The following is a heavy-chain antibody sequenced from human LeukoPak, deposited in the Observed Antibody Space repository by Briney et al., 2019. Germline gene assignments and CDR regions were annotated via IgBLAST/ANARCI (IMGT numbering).Heavy chain of an antibody. Sequence: GGSLRLSCAASGFTFSSYGMHWVRQAPGKGLEWVAVIWYDGSNKYYADSVKGRFTISRDNSKNTLYLQMNSLRAEDTAVYYCAREEIGYSSSWYSLDYYGMDVWGQGTTVTVSS. CDR1: GFTFSSYG. CDR2: IWYDGSNK. D-gene: IGHD6-13*01. J-gene: IGHJ6*02. CDR3: AREEIGYSSSWYSLDYYGMDV. V-gene: IGHV3-33*01.